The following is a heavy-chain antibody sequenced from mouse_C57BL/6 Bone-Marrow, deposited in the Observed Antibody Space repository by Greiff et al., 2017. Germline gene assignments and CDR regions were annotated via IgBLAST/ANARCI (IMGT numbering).Heavy chain of an antibody. CDR1: GYTFTSYW. Sequence: VQLQQSGTVLARPGASVKMSCKTSGYTFTSYWMHWVKQRPGQGLEWIGAIYPGNGDTSYNQKFKGKAKLTAVTSASTAYMELSNLRNEDSAVYYCTRQLTLRRYAMDYWCQGTSVPVSA. CDR3: TRQLTLRRYAMDY. J-gene: IGHJ4*01. CDR2: IYPGNGDT. V-gene: IGHV1-5*01. D-gene: IGHD3-2*02.